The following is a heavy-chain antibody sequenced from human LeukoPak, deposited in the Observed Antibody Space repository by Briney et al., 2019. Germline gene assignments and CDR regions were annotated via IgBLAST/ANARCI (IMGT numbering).Heavy chain of an antibody. CDR1: GFTFSTYA. Sequence: GGSLRLSCAASGFTFSTYAMIWVRQAPGRGLQGVSTISGSGGSPYYADSLKGRFTISRDDSKNTLYLQMNSLGADYTAVYYCAKDYSGGQEALDYWGQGTLVTVSS. CDR2: ISGSGGSP. V-gene: IGHV3-23*01. D-gene: IGHD3-16*01. CDR3: AKDYSGGQEALDY. J-gene: IGHJ4*02.